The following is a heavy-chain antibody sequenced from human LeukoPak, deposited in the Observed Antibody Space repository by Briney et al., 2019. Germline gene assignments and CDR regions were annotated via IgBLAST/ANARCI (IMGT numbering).Heavy chain of an antibody. J-gene: IGHJ5*02. CDR1: GYTFTGYY. CDR2: INPNSGGT. V-gene: IGHV1-2*02. Sequence: ASVKVSCKASGYTFTGYYMHWVRQAPGQGLEWMGWINPNSGGTNYAQKFQGRVTMTRDTSISTVYMELSRLRSDDTAVYYCARGRIVGATHAWFDPWGQGTLVTVSS. CDR3: ARGRIVGATHAWFDP. D-gene: IGHD1-26*01.